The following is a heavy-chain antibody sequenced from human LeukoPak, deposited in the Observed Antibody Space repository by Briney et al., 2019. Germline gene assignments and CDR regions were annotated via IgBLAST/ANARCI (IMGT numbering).Heavy chain of an antibody. Sequence: ASVKVSCKTSGYTFTDYSMHWVRQAPGQGLEWMGWINPNSGGTNFAQKFQGRVTMTSDTSISTAYMDLSRLRSDDTAVYYCARVPRGSGLGSYPLDYWGQGTLVTVSS. CDR1: GYTFTDYS. CDR3: ARVPRGSGLGSYPLDY. V-gene: IGHV1-2*02. D-gene: IGHD3-10*01. J-gene: IGHJ4*02. CDR2: INPNSGGT.